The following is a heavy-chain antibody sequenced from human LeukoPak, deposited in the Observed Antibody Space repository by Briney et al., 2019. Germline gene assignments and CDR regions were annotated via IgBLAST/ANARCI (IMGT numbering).Heavy chain of an antibody. D-gene: IGHD3-22*01. CDR1: GYTFTSYD. CDR3: ARGFDSSGYYYDY. V-gene: IGHV1-8*03. Sequence: GASVKVSCKASGYTFTSYDINWVRQATGQGLEWMGWMNPNSGNTGYAQKFQGRVTITRNTSISTAYMELSSLRSEDTAVYYCARGFDSSGYYYDYWGQGTLVTVSS. CDR2: MNPNSGNT. J-gene: IGHJ4*02.